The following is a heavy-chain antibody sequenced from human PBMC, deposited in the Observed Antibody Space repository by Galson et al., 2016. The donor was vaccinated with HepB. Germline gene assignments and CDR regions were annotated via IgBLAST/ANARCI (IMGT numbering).Heavy chain of an antibody. CDR3: AGAAVVAATPDF. J-gene: IGHJ4*02. Sequence: LSLTCTVSGGSISSYYWSWIRQPPGKGLEWIGYIYYSGSTNYNPPLKSRVTISVDMSKNQFSLMLSSVTAADTAVYFCAGAAVVAATPDFWGQGTLVTVSS. D-gene: IGHD2-15*01. CDR2: IYYSGST. CDR1: GGSISSYY. V-gene: IGHV4-59*01.